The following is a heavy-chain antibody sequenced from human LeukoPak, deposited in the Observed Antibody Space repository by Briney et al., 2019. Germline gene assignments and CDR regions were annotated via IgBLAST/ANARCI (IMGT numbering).Heavy chain of an antibody. Sequence: GGSLRLSCAASGFTFSSYAMSWVRQAPGKGLEWVSAISGSGGSTYYADSVKGRFTISRDNAKNSLYLQMNSLRAEDTAVYYCAVPYSSGWYRDYYSMDVWGQGTTVTVSS. J-gene: IGHJ6*02. CDR1: GFTFSSYA. CDR2: ISGSGGST. D-gene: IGHD6-19*01. CDR3: AVPYSSGWYRDYYSMDV. V-gene: IGHV3-23*01.